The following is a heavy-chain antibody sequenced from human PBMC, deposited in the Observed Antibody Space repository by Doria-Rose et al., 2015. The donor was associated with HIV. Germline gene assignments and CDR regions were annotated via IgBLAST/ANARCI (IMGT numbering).Heavy chain of an antibody. Sequence: QVQLQESGPGLVKPAETRSLTCTVSGGSISSYYWSWIRQPPGKGLEWIGYIYSSGSTHYNPPLKSRVPISIDTSKNQFPLNLSSVTAADTAVYYCARFRPSRGIYYSLDVWGKGTTVTVSS. D-gene: IGHD3-10*01. V-gene: IGHV4-4*09. J-gene: IGHJ6*03. CDR3: ARFRPSRGIYYSLDV. CDR1: GGSISSYY. CDR2: IYSSGST.